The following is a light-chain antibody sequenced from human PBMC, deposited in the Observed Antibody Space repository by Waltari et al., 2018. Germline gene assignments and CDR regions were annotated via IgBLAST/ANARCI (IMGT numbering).Light chain of an antibody. CDR3: QVWDTASNHVV. Sequence: SYVMTQEPAVSVAPGETARLTCGGHDIGSKSVHWYQQKPAQAPVLVIYYDGGRPSGIPERFSASNSGNTATLTIARVEAADEADFYCQVWDTASNHVVFGGGTKLTVL. CDR2: YDG. J-gene: IGLJ2*01. V-gene: IGLV3-21*04. CDR1: DIGSKS.